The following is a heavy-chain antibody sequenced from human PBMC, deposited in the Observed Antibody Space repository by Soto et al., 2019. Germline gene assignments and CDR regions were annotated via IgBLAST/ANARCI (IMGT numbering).Heavy chain of an antibody. Sequence: QVQLVQSGAEVKKTGSSVKVSCTASGGTFSTYTLYWVRQAPGQGLEWMGGISPGIDIRDYAQKFQGRVTTTADESTSTVYMQLSTLISEDTALYCCAGGMCFGGSCYLDVWGQGTLVIVAS. CDR2: ISPGIDIR. V-gene: IGHV1-69*12. CDR3: AGGMCFGGSCYLDV. D-gene: IGHD2-15*01. CDR1: GGTFSTYT. J-gene: IGHJ1*01.